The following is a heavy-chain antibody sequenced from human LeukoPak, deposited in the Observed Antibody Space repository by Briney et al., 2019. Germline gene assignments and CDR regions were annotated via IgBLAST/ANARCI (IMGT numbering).Heavy chain of an antibody. Sequence: ASVKVSCKASGYTFTSYYMHWVRQAPGQGLEWMGIINPSGGSTSYAQKFQGRVTMTRDTSTSTAYMELSSLRSEDTAVYYCARAEQWLATGYYFDYWGQGTLVTVSS. D-gene: IGHD6-19*01. CDR2: INPSGGST. CDR3: ARAEQWLATGYYFDY. CDR1: GYTFTSYY. V-gene: IGHV1-46*01. J-gene: IGHJ4*02.